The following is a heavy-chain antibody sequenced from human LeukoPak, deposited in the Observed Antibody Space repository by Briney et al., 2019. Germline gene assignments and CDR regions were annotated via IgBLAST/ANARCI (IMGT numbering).Heavy chain of an antibody. CDR1: GDSMTSTSHF. J-gene: IGHJ4*02. Sequence: SETLSLTCTVSGDSMTSTSHFWDWVRQPPGKGLEWIGNIYYRGPTYYNPSLKSRVTISVDTSKNQFSLKLSSVTAADTAVYYCASGYTAMVFDYWGQGTLVTVSS. D-gene: IGHD5-18*01. CDR2: IYYRGPT. CDR3: ASGYTAMVFDY. V-gene: IGHV4-39*07.